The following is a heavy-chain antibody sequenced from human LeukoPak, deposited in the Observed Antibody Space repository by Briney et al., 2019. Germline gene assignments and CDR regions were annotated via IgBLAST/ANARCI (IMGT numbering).Heavy chain of an antibody. Sequence: GASVKVSCKASGGTFSSYAISWVRQAPGQGLEWMGGIIPIFGTANYAQKFQGRVTITADESTSTAYMELSSLRSEDTAVYYCARRGIGCSSTSCYTYYYYGMDVWGQGTTVTVSS. CDR3: ARRGIGCSSTSCYTYYYYGMDV. V-gene: IGHV1-69*13. CDR1: GGTFSSYA. D-gene: IGHD2-2*02. CDR2: IIPIFGTA. J-gene: IGHJ6*02.